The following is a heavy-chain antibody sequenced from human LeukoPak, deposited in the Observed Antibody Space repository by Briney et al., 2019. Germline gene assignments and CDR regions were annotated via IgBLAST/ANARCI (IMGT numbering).Heavy chain of an antibody. D-gene: IGHD2-15*01. V-gene: IGHV4-34*01. J-gene: IGHJ5*02. CDR2: INHSGST. CDR3: ARGRAGYCSGGSCYPLHHANWFDP. Sequence: GSLRLSCAASGFTFDDYGMSWVRQPPGKGLGWIGEINHSGSTNYNPSLKSRVTISVDTSKNQFSLKLSSVTAADTAVYYCARGRAGYCSGGSCYPLHHANWFDPWGQGTLVTVSS. CDR1: GFTFDDYG.